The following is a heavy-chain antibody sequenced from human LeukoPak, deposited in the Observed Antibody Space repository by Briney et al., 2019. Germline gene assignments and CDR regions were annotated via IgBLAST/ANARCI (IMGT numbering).Heavy chain of an antibody. V-gene: IGHV4-39*07. CDR1: GVSISSSSYY. Sequence: ASETLSLTCNVSGVSISSSSYYWGWIRQPPGKGLEWIGSIYSSGSTYYSPSLKSRVTISVDTSKNQFSLNLTSVTAADSAVYYCARVSWFPGTSYYYMDVWGKGTTVTVSS. CDR3: ARVSWFPGTSYYYMDV. J-gene: IGHJ6*03. D-gene: IGHD1-1*01. CDR2: IYSSGST.